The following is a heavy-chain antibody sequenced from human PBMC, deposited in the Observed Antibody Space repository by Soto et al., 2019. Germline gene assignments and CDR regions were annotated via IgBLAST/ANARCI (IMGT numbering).Heavy chain of an antibody. J-gene: IGHJ4*02. CDR2: IAVGSGYT. Sequence: SVKVSCKASGFTFTSSAFQWVRQARGQRLEWIGWIAVGSGYTNYAQRFQDRVTLTRDMSTATTYLELSRLTSEDTAIYYCAADATAWQQMVPSDYWGQGTLVTVSS. CDR1: GFTFTSSA. D-gene: IGHD2-8*01. CDR3: AADATAWQQMVPSDY. V-gene: IGHV1-58*01.